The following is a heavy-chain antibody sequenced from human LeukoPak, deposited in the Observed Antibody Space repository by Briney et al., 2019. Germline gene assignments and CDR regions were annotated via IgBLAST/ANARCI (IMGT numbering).Heavy chain of an antibody. CDR1: GGTISSYY. CDR3: ARAGGSYGAVDY. D-gene: IGHD4-17*01. V-gene: IGHV4-59*01. J-gene: IGHJ4*02. CDR2: IYYSGST. Sequence: SETLSLTCTVSGGTISSYYWSWIRQPPGKGLEWIGYIYYSGSTYYNPSLKSRVTISVDTSKNQFSLKLSSVTAADTAVYYCARAGGSYGAVDYWGQGTLVTVSS.